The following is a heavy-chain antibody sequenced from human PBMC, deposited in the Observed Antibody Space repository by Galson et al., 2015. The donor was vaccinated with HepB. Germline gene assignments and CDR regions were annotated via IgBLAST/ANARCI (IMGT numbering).Heavy chain of an antibody. D-gene: IGHD2-21*01. CDR1: GYTLSDLS. J-gene: IGHJ3*02. Sequence: SVKVSCKVSGYTLSDLSMHWVRQAPGKGLEWMGGYDPEHGETVYAQKFLGRVSLTEDTSTDTAYMDLGSLTSEDPAVSYCARGVPGCGGDCYLHAFDIWGQGTMVTVSS. CDR3: ARGVPGCGGDCYLHAFDI. V-gene: IGHV1-24*01. CDR2: YDPEHGET.